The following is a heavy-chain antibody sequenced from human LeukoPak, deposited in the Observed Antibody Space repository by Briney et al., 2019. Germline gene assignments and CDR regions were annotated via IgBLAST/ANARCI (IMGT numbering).Heavy chain of an antibody. D-gene: IGHD4-23*01. V-gene: IGHV3-30*02. CDR3: AKVTYGGNSSYYYYYMDV. CDR2: IRYDGSNK. CDR1: GFTFSSYG. J-gene: IGHJ6*03. Sequence: GGSLRLSCAASGFTFSSYGMHWVRQAPGKGLEWVAFIRYDGSNKYYADSVKGRFTISRDNSKNTLYLQMNSLRAEDTAVYYCAKVTYGGNSSYYYYYMDVWGKGTTVTVSS.